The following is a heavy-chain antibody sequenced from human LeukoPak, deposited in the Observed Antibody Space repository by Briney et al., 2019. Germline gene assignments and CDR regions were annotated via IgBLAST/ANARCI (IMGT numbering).Heavy chain of an antibody. D-gene: IGHD3-3*01. CDR3: ARDRQVFWSGPPYYYYMDV. V-gene: IGHV3-7*01. CDR2: IKQDGSEK. Sequence: AGGSLRLSCAASGFTFSSYWMSWVRQAPGKGLEWVANIKQDGSEKYYVDSVKGRFTISRDNAKNSLYLQMNSLRAEDTAVYYCARDRQVFWSGPPYYYYMDVWGKGTTVTVSS. CDR1: GFTFSSYW. J-gene: IGHJ6*03.